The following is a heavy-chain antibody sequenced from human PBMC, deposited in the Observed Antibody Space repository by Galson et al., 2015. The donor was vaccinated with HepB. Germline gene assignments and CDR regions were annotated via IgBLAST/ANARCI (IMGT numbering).Heavy chain of an antibody. CDR3: ARHGSIAARSNWFDP. V-gene: IGHV5-51*01. Sequence: QSGAEVKKPGESLKISCKGSGYSFTSYYMSWIRQAPGKGLEWVSYISSSGSTIYYADSVKGRFTISADKSISTAYLQWSSLKASDTAMYYCARHGSIAARSNWFDPWGQGTLVTVSS. CDR1: GYSFTSYY. J-gene: IGHJ5*02. CDR2: ISSSGST. D-gene: IGHD6-6*01.